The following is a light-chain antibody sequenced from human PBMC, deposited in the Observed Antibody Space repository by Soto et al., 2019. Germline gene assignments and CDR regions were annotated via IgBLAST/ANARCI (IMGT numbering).Light chain of an antibody. CDR3: LQYGSSPYT. CDR1: QSVSSSY. J-gene: IGKJ2*01. V-gene: IGKV3-20*01. CDR2: GAS. Sequence: EIVLTQSPGTLSLSPGERATLSCRASQSVSSSYLAWYQQKPGQAPSPLIYGASSRATGIPDRCSGSGSGTDFTLTISRLEPEDFAVYYCLQYGSSPYTFGQGTKLEIK.